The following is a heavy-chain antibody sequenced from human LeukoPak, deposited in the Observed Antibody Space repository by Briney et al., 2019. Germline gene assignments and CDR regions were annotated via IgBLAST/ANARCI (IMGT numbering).Heavy chain of an antibody. CDR1: GGTFSSYA. J-gene: IGHJ4*02. V-gene: IGHV1-69*05. CDR3: ARGLTRCTSCSSY. CDR2: IIPIFGTA. D-gene: IGHD2-2*01. Sequence: SVKVSCKASGGTFSSYAISWVRQAPGQGLEWMGGIIPIFGTANYAQKFQGRVTITTDESTSTAYMELSSLRSEDTAVYYCARGLTRCTSCSSYWGQGTLVTVSS.